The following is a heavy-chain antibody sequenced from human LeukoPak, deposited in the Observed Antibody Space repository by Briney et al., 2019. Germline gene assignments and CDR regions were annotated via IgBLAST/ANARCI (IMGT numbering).Heavy chain of an antibody. Sequence: GGSLRLSCAASGFTFDDYAMHWVRQAPGKGLEWVSLISWDGGSTYYADSVKGRFTISRDNSKNSLYLQMNSLRAEDTALYYCAKGGSSSWIRGSGSLYYMDVWGKGTTVTVSS. D-gene: IGHD6-13*01. J-gene: IGHJ6*03. CDR3: AKGGSSSWIRGSGSLYYMDV. V-gene: IGHV3-43D*03. CDR1: GFTFDDYA. CDR2: ISWDGGST.